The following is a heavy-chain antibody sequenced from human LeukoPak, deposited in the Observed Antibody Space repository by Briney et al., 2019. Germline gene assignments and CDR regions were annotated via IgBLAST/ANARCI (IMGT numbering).Heavy chain of an antibody. Sequence: TTSETLSLTCTVSGGSISSYYWSWIRQPPGKGLEWIGYIYYSGSTNYNPSLKSRVTIPVDTSKNQFSLKLSSVTAADTAVYYCARTASYYYDSSGYPYSLYAFDIWGQGTMVTVSS. CDR3: ARTASYYYDSSGYPYSLYAFDI. J-gene: IGHJ3*02. CDR2: IYYSGST. CDR1: GGSISSYY. D-gene: IGHD3-22*01. V-gene: IGHV4-59*01.